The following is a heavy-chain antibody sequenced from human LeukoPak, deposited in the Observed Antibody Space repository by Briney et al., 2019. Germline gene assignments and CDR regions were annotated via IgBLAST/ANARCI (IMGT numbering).Heavy chain of an antibody. V-gene: IGHV4-4*02. CDR1: GGSISSSNW. CDR2: ISHSGST. Sequence: SGTLSLTCAVSGGSISSSNWWSWVRQPPGKGLEWIGEISHSGSTNYNPSLKSRVTISVDKSKNQFFLKLSSVTAADTAVYYCARVGDSSGYYPLFDYWGQGTLVTVSS. CDR3: ARVGDSSGYYPLFDY. D-gene: IGHD3-22*01. J-gene: IGHJ4*02.